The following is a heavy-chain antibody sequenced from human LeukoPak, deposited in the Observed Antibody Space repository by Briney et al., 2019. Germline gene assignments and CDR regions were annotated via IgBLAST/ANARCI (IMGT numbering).Heavy chain of an antibody. J-gene: IGHJ4*02. V-gene: IGHV4-61*01. CDR2: IYYSGST. Sequence: SETLSLTCTVSGGSVSSGSYYWSWIRQPPGKGLEWIGYIYYSGSTNYNPSLKSRVTISVDTSKNQFSLKLSSVTAADTAVYYCARESIAARRSFGYWGQGTLVTVSS. CDR3: ARESIAARRSFGY. D-gene: IGHD6-6*01. CDR1: GGSVSSGSYY.